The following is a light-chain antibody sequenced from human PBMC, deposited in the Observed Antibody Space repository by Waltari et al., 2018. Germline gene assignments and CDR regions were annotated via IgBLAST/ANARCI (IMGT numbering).Light chain of an antibody. CDR2: AAS. CDR3: QQSYSTRCT. Sequence: DIQMTQSPSSLSASVGDRVTITCRASQSISSYLNWYQQKPGKAPKLLIYAASSLQSGVPSRFSGSGSGTDFTLTISSLQPEDFATYYCQQSYSTRCTFGQGPSWRSN. J-gene: IGKJ2*02. CDR1: QSISSY. V-gene: IGKV1-39*01.